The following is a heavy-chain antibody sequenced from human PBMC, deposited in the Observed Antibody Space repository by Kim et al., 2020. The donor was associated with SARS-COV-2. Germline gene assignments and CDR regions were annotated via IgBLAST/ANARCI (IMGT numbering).Heavy chain of an antibody. D-gene: IGHD3-22*01. CDR2: IYYSGST. V-gene: IGHV4-59*08. Sequence: SETLSLTCTVSGGSISSYYWSWIRQPPGKGLEWIGYIYYSGSTNYNPSLKSRVTISVDTSKNQFSLKLSSVTAADTAVYYCARPKKLDSDAFDIWGQGTMVTVSS. CDR3: ARPKKLDSDAFDI. CDR1: GGSISSYY. J-gene: IGHJ3*02.